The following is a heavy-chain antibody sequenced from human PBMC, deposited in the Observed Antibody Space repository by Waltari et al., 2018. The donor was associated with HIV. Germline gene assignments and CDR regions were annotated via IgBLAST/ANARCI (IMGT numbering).Heavy chain of an antibody. CDR2: IYYSGST. CDR1: GGSISSSSYY. CDR3: ARLFQETDAFDI. J-gene: IGHJ3*02. Sequence: QLQLQESGPGLVKPSETLSLTCTVSGGSISSSSYYWGWLHQPPGKGLEWIGSIYYSGSTYYNPSLKSRVTISVDTSKNQFSLKLSSVTAADTAVYYCARLFQETDAFDIWGQGTMVTVSS. V-gene: IGHV4-39*01.